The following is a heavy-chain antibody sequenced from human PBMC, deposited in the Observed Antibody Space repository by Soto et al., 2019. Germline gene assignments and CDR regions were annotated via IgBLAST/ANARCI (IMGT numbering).Heavy chain of an antibody. CDR3: TRERANAFDI. V-gene: IGHV3-33*01. Sequence: QVQLVASGGDVVQPGRSLRLSCAASGFTFSNYGMHWVCQAPGKGLEWVAVIWYDGSNKYYADSVKGRFTISRDNSKNTLYLQMNSLRAEDTAVYYCTRERANAFDIWGQGTMVTVSS. CDR2: IWYDGSNK. J-gene: IGHJ3*02. CDR1: GFTFSNYG.